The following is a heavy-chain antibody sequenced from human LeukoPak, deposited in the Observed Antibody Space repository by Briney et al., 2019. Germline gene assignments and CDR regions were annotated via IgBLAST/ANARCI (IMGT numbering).Heavy chain of an antibody. CDR1: GFTFSNYW. V-gene: IGHV3-74*01. Sequence: GGSLRLSCAASGFTFSNYWMHWVRQDPGKGLVWVSFISPDGSTTNYADSVKGRFTISRDNAKNALYLQMNSLRAEDTAVYYCAKDLHYGSADYWGQGTLVTVSS. J-gene: IGHJ4*02. CDR2: ISPDGSTT. D-gene: IGHD3-10*01. CDR3: AKDLHYGSADY.